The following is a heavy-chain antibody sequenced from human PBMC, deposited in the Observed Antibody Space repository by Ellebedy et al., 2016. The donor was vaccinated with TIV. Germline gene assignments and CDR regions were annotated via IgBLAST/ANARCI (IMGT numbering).Heavy chain of an antibody. CDR2: INPNSGGT. Sequence: AASVKVSCKASGYTFTGYYMHWVRQAPGQGLGGMGWINPNSGGTNYAQKFQGWVIMTRNTSISTAYMELSSLRSEDTDVYYCAADLSWFGELPWGQGTLVTVSS. V-gene: IGHV1-2*04. D-gene: IGHD3-10*01. CDR3: AADLSWFGELP. CDR1: GYTFTGYY. J-gene: IGHJ5*02.